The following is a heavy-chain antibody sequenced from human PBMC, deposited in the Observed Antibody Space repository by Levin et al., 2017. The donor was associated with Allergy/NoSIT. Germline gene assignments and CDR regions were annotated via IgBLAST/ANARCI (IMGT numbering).Heavy chain of an antibody. CDR2: INPNSGGT. J-gene: IGHJ5*02. Sequence: PTASVKVSCKASGYTFTGYYMHWVRQAPGQGLEWMGWINPNSGGTNYAQKFQGRVTMTRDTSISTAYMELSRLRSDDTAVYYCARDSRTSLLTGTTWYWFDPWGQGTLVTVSS. CDR1: GYTFTGYY. CDR3: ARDSRTSLLTGTTWYWFDP. V-gene: IGHV1-2*02. D-gene: IGHD1-7*01.